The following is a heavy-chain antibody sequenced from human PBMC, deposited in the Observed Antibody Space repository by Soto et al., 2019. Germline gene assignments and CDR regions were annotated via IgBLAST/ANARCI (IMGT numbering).Heavy chain of an antibody. J-gene: IGHJ5*02. CDR1: CGSISSSSYY. D-gene: IGHD6-19*01. CDR3: ARTRAVWFDP. CDR2: IYYSGST. V-gene: IGHV4-39*01. Sequence: SETLSLTCTVSCGSISSSSYYWGWIRQPPGKGLEWIGSIYYSGSTYYNPSLKSRVTISVDTSKNQFSLKLSSVTAADTAVYYCARTRAVWFDPWGQGTLVTVSS.